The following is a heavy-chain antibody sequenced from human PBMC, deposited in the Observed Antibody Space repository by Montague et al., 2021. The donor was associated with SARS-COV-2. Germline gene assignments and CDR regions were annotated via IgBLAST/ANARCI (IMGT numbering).Heavy chain of an antibody. CDR2: IYHSETT. V-gene: IGHV4-4*09. Sequence: SETLSLTCSVSGGSIRRSYWTWIRQAPEKGLEWIGYIYHSETTKYNPALQSRVTISVDTAKNQFSLNLTSVTAADTAVYYCARVSSTALRGVIKTSGYYALDVWGHGTTVRVSS. CDR3: ARVSSTALRGVIKTSGYYALDV. J-gene: IGHJ6*02. CDR1: GGSIRRSY. D-gene: IGHD3-10*01.